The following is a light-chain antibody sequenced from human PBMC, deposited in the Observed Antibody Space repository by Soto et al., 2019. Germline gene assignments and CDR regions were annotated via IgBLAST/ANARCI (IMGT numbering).Light chain of an antibody. CDR3: ALYMGRGLLYV. Sequence: QTVVTQEPSFSVSPGGTVTLTCALSSGSVSTANYPSWYRQTPGQPPRTLIYSTNTRSSGVPDRFSGSVLGDKAALTITRAQADDESVYYCALYMGRGLLYVFGSGTKATVL. V-gene: IGLV8-61*01. J-gene: IGLJ1*01. CDR2: STN. CDR1: SGSVSTANY.